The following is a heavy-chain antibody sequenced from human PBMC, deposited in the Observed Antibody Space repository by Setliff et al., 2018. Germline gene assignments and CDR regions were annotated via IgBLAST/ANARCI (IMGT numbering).Heavy chain of an antibody. CDR2: ISSSSSTI. D-gene: IGHD1-20*01. J-gene: IGHJ5*01. Sequence: GGSLRLSCAASGFTFSSYSMNWVRQAPGKGLEWVSYISSSSSTIYYADYVKGRFTISRDNSKNTLYLQMNSLRAEDTAVYYCAKVRLPNSYMRSGVESWGQGTLVTVSS. CDR1: GFTFSSYS. V-gene: IGHV3-48*01. CDR3: AKVRLPNSYMRSGVES.